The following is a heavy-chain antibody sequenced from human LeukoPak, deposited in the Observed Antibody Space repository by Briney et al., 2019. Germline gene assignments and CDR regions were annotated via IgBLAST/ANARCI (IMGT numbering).Heavy chain of an antibody. CDR2: IYHSGST. CDR1: GYSISSGYY. D-gene: IGHD1-7*01. CDR3: ARDYAGTPDWLDP. Sequence: SETLSLTCTVSGYSISSGYYWGWIRQPPGKGLEWIGSIYHSGSTYYNPSLKSRVTISVDTSKNQFSLKLSSVTAADTAVYYCARDYAGTPDWLDPWGQGTLVTVSS. V-gene: IGHV4-38-2*02. J-gene: IGHJ5*02.